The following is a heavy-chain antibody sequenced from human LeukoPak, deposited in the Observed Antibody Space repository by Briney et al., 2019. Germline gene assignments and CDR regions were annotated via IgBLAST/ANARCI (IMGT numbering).Heavy chain of an antibody. CDR2: ISYDGSNK. D-gene: IGHD1-14*01. CDR1: GFTFSSYA. Sequence: GGSLRLSCAASGFTFSSYAMHWVRQAPGKGLEWVAVISYDGSNKYYADSVKGRFTISRDNSKNTLYLQMNSLRAEDTAVYFCARAGTTKSSITIWGQGTMVTVSS. J-gene: IGHJ3*02. CDR3: ARAGTTKSSITI. V-gene: IGHV3-30*04.